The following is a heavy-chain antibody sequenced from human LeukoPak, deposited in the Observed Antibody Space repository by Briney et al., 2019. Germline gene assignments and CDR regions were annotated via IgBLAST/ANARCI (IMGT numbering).Heavy chain of an antibody. J-gene: IGHJ4*02. CDR3: AREGKLTTDFDY. CDR1: GFTFTTYW. CDR2: IKQDGTEK. Sequence: GGSLRLSCAASGFTFTTYWMSWVRQPPGKGLEWVANIKQDGTEKYYVDSVKGRFTISRDNSKNTLYLQMNSLRAEDTAVYYCAREGKLTTDFDYWGQGTLVTVSS. V-gene: IGHV3-7*01. D-gene: IGHD4/OR15-4a*01.